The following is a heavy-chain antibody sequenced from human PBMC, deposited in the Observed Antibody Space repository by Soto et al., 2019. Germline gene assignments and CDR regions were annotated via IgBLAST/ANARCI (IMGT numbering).Heavy chain of an antibody. J-gene: IGHJ4*02. CDR2: ISASGRDT. V-gene: IGHV3-23*01. CDR3: AKGKSSGWYYFDY. D-gene: IGHD6-19*01. Sequence: GGSLRLSCAASGFTFSNFAMSWVRQAPGKGLEWVSGISASGRDTYYADSVKDRFTISRDNSKNTVYLQVNSLRADDTAIYYCAKGKSSGWYYFDYWGQGT. CDR1: GFTFSNFA.